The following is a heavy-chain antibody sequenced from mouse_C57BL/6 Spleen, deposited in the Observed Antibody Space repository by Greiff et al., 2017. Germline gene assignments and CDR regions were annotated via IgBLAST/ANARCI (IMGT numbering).Heavy chain of an antibody. CDR2: IYPGDGDT. D-gene: IGHD3-2*02. Sequence: VQLQQSGPELVKPGASVKISCKASGYAFSSSWMNWVKQRPGKGLEWIGRIYPGDGDTNYNGKFKGKATLTADKSSSTASMQLSSLTSEDSAVYFCARVGDSSVYWGQGTTLTVAS. V-gene: IGHV1-82*01. CDR3: ARVGDSSVY. CDR1: GYAFSSSW. J-gene: IGHJ2*01.